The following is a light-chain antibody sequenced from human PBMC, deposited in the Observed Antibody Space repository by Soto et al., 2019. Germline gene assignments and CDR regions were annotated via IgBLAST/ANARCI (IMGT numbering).Light chain of an antibody. J-gene: IGKJ4*01. CDR1: QGISKY. V-gene: IGKV1-27*01. CDR2: AAS. CDR3: QTYNSAPLT. Sequence: DIQMTQSPSSLSASVGDRVTITCRACQGISKYLAWYHQKPGNVPKLLIYAASILQSGVQSRFSGSGSGTDFTLTISSLLPEDVATYYCQTYNSAPLTVGGGTKVEIK.